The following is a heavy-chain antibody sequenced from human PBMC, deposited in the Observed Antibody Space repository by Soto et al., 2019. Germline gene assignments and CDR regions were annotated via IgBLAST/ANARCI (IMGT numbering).Heavy chain of an antibody. CDR3: ARDKITCLFDY. CDR1: GGSFRGYY. D-gene: IGHD3-10*01. J-gene: IGHJ4*02. CDR2: INHSGST. V-gene: IGHV4-34*01. Sequence: QVQLQQWGAGLLKPSETLSLTCAVYGGSFRGYYWTWIRQPPGTGLEWSGEINHSGSTNYNPSLKSRITISVDTSKNQFSLKLTSVTAADSAVYYCARDKITCLFDYWGQGTLVTVSS.